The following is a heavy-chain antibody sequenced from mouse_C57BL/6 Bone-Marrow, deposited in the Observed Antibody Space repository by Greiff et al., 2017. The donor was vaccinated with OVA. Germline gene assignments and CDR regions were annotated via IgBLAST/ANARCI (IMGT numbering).Heavy chain of an antibody. Sequence: VQLQQSGAELVKPGASVKVSCKASGYAFSSSWMNWVKQRPGKGLEWIGRIYPGDGDTNYNGKFKGKATLTADKSSSTAYMQLSSLTSEDSAVYFCARDGGYYDYLYYAMDYWGQGTSVTVSS. CDR2: IYPGDGDT. CDR3: ARDGGYYDYLYYAMDY. D-gene: IGHD2-4*01. V-gene: IGHV1-82*01. J-gene: IGHJ4*01. CDR1: GYAFSSSW.